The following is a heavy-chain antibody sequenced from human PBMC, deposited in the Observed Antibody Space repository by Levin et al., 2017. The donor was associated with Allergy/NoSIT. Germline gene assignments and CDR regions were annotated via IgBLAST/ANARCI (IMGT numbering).Heavy chain of an antibody. Sequence: KISCQASGGTFSSYAISWVRQAPGQGLEWMGGIIPIFGTANYAQKFQGRVTITADESTSTAYMELSSLRSEDTAVYYCARGGGVCTNGVCRTYYYYYGMDVWGQGTTVTVSS. CDR1: GGTFSSYA. V-gene: IGHV1-69*01. CDR2: IIPIFGTA. CDR3: ARGGGVCTNGVCRTYYYYYGMDV. J-gene: IGHJ6*02. D-gene: IGHD2-8*01.